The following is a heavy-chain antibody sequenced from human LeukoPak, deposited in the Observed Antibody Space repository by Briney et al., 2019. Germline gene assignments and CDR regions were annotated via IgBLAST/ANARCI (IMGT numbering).Heavy chain of an antibody. CDR3: ARIPATMTDFYYGLDV. Sequence: SGALSLTCAVSGGSINTSDWWSWVRQPPEKGLERIGEISPSGSTNYNPSLKSRVSISVDRSKNQFSLNLSSVTAADTAVYYCARIPATMTDFYYGLDVWGQGTTVTVSS. D-gene: IGHD2-21*01. CDR1: GGSINTSDW. V-gene: IGHV4-4*02. J-gene: IGHJ6*02. CDR2: ISPSGST.